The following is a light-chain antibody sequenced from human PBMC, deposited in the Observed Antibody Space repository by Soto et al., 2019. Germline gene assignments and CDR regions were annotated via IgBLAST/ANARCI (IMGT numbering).Light chain of an antibody. CDR3: QQYGSSPPYT. V-gene: IGKV3-20*01. CDR2: GAS. J-gene: IGKJ3*01. CDR1: QSVSSSY. Sequence: EIVLTQSPGTLSLSPGERATLSCRASQSVSSSYLAWYQQKPGQAPRLLIYGASSRATGIPDRFSGSGSGTDFTLTISRLDPEDVAVYYCQQYGSSPPYTFGPGTKVDIK.